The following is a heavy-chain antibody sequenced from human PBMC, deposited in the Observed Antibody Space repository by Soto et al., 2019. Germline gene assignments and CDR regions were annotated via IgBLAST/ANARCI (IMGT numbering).Heavy chain of an antibody. CDR1: GGSFSGYY. V-gene: IGHV4-34*01. D-gene: IGHD3-10*01. CDR2: INHSGST. Sequence: SETLSLTCAVYGGSFSGYYWSWIRQPPGKGLEWIGEINHSGSTNYNPPLKSRVTISVDTSQNQFSLKLSSVTAADTGVYYCARWRLTMVRGVPNWFDTWGQGTLVTVSS. J-gene: IGHJ5*02. CDR3: ARWRLTMVRGVPNWFDT.